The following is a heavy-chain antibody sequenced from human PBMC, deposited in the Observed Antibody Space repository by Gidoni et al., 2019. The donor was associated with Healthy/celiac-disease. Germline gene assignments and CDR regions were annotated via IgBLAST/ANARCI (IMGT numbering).Heavy chain of an antibody. CDR3: ARLQTTIADAGNDAFDI. V-gene: IGHV5-51*01. J-gene: IGHJ3*02. CDR2: IYPGDSDT. Sequence: EVQLVQSGAEVKKPGESLKISCKGSGYSFTSYWIGWVRQMPGKGLEWMGIIYPGDSDTRYSPSVQGQVTISADKSISTAYLQWSSLKASDTAMYYCARLQTTIADAGNDAFDIWGQGTMVTVSS. D-gene: IGHD6-13*01. CDR1: GYSFTSYW.